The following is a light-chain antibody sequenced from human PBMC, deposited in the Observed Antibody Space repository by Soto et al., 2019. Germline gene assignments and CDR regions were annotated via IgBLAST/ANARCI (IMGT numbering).Light chain of an antibody. V-gene: IGLV2-23*01. CDR2: EDI. CDR1: NSVVGSYSL. CDR3: YTYAGGSTYL. Sequence: SVVTQPSSVSGAPGQSNTPSCPGTNSVVGSYSLLSWYQHHPGKAPKLIIYEDIKGPSGVSNRFSGSKSGNTASLRISGLQAEDEADYYCYTYAGGSTYLFGTGTKVTVL. J-gene: IGLJ1*01.